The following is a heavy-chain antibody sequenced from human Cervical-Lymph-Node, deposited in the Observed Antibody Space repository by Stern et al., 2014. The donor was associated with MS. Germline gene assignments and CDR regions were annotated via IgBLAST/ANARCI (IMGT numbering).Heavy chain of an antibody. V-gene: IGHV1-69*01. J-gene: IGHJ4*02. CDR3: ARARWNAPFDY. D-gene: IGHD1-1*01. CDR2: TIPIYDTP. Sequence: QVQLVQSGAEVKKPGSSVKVSCEASGGIFSSYGINLVRQAPGQGLEWMGGTIPIYDTPNYAQKFLGRVTINADESTSTAYMELSSLATEDTAVYYCARARWNAPFDYWGQGTLVTVSS. CDR1: GGIFSSYG.